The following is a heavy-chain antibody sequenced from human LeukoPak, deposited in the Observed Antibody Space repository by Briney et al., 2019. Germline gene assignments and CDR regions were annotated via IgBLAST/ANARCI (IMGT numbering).Heavy chain of an antibody. CDR1: GFIVSSNY. CDR2: IYGGGST. D-gene: IGHD1-26*01. V-gene: IGHV3-53*01. J-gene: IGHJ6*02. CDR3: ASGTPSALYYYYGMDV. Sequence: PGGSLRLSCAASGFIVSSNYMSWVRQAPGKGLEWVSVIYGGGSTYYADSVKGRFTISGDNSKNTLYLQMNSLRAEDTAVYYCASGTPSALYYYYGMDVWGQGTTVTVSS.